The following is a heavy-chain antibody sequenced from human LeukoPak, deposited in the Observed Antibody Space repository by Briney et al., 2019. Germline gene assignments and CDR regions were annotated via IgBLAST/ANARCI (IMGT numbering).Heavy chain of an antibody. CDR3: ARDSERGYGDPLDY. CDR2: IYYSGST. J-gene: IGHJ4*02. D-gene: IGHD4-17*01. Sequence: SETLSLTCTVSGGSISSGDYYWSWIRQPPGKGLEWIGYIYYSGSTYYNPPLKSRVTISVDTSKNQFSLKLSSVTAADTAVYYCARDSERGYGDPLDYWGQGTLVTVSS. V-gene: IGHV4-30-4*01. CDR1: GGSISSGDYY.